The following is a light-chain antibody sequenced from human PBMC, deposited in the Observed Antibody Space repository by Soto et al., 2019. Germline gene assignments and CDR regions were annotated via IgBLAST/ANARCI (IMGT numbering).Light chain of an antibody. V-gene: IGKV1-5*01. CDR2: AAS. Sequence: DIQMTQSPSTLSASVGDRVTITCRASQNINNWLAWYQQKPGKAPKLLIYAASSLESGVPSRFSGSRSGTEFTLTISSLQPDDCATYYCQHYESNPWTFGQGTKVDIK. CDR1: QNINNW. J-gene: IGKJ1*01. CDR3: QHYESNPWT.